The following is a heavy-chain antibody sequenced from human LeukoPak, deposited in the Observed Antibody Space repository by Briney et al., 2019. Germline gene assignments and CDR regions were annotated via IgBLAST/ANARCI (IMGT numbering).Heavy chain of an antibody. J-gene: IGHJ5*02. CDR1: GYSISSGYY. D-gene: IGHD2-15*01. CDR3: ARGVVVAAGNWFDP. CDR2: IYHSGST. Sequence: SETLSLTCTVSGYSISSGYYWGWIRQPPGKGLEWIGSIYHSGSTYYNPSLKSRVTISVDTSKNQFSLKLSSVTAADTAVYYCARGVVVAAGNWFDPWGQGTLVTVSS. V-gene: IGHV4-38-2*02.